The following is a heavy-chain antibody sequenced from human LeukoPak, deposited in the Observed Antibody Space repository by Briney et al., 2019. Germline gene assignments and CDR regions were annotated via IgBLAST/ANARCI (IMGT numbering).Heavy chain of an antibody. J-gene: IGHJ4*02. V-gene: IGHV3-30*02. CDR1: GFTFSSYG. D-gene: IGHD3-10*01. CDR3: AKDRVDYGSGSYLDY. Sequence: PGGSLRLSCAASGFTFSSYGMHWVRQAPGKGLEWVAFIRNDGSNKYYADSVKGRFTISRDNSKNTLYLQMNSLRAEDTAVYYCAKDRVDYGSGSYLDYWGQGTLVPVSS. CDR2: IRNDGSNK.